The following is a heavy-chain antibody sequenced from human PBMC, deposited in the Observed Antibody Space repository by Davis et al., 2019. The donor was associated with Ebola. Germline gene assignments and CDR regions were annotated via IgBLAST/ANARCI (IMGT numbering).Heavy chain of an antibody. Sequence: PSETLSLTCTVSGGSISSYYWSWIRQPPGKGLEWIGYIYYSGSTNYNPSLKSRVTISVDTSKNQFSLKLSSVTAADTAVYYCATEYSSSSGYGGYYYYGMDVWGQGTTVTVSS. CDR2: IYYSGST. D-gene: IGHD6-6*01. J-gene: IGHJ6*02. CDR3: ATEYSSSSGYGGYYYYGMDV. CDR1: GGSISSYY. V-gene: IGHV4-59*12.